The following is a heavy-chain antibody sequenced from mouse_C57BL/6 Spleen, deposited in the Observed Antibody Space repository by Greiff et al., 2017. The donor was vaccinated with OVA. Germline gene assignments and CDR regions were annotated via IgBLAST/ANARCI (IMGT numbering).Heavy chain of an antibody. Sequence: QVQLKQSGAELVRPGASVTLSCKASGYTFTDYEMHWVKQTPVHGLEWIGAIDPETGGTAYNQKFKGKAILTADKSSSTAYMERRSLTSEDSAVYYCTRGQFITTVVADFDYWGQGTTLTVSS. V-gene: IGHV1-15*01. CDR2: IDPETGGT. D-gene: IGHD1-1*01. CDR1: GYTFTDYE. J-gene: IGHJ2*01. CDR3: TRGQFITTVVADFDY.